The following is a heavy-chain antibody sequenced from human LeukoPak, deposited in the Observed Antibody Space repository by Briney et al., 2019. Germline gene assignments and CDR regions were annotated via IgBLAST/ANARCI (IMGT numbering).Heavy chain of an antibody. CDR3: ARVTSRLGWFDP. D-gene: IGHD1-14*01. CDR1: GDSLSSYY. V-gene: IGHV4-59*08. Sequence: PSETLSLTCTVSGDSLSSYYWNWIRQSPGKGLEWIGYMYYSGRTNYNPSLESRVTISVDTSKNQFSLKLRFVTAADTAVYYCARVTSRLGWFDPWGQGTLVTVSS. J-gene: IGHJ5*02. CDR2: MYYSGRT.